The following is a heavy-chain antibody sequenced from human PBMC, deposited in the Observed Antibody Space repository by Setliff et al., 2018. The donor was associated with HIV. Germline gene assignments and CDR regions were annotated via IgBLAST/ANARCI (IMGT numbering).Heavy chain of an antibody. D-gene: IGHD3-22*01. CDR3: ARDKDMTVAFDL. J-gene: IGHJ4*02. V-gene: IGHV3-21*01. CDR2: ISSSGNYM. Sequence: GGSLRLSCAASGFTFNTYSMNWVRQAPGKGLEWVSSISSSGNYMFYADSVKGRFTISRDNAGNSLSLLMNSLRAEDTAVYFCARDKDMTVAFDLWGQGTPVTV. CDR1: GFTFNTYS.